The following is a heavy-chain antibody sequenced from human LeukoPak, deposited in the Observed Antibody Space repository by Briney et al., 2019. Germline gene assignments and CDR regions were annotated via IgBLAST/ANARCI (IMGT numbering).Heavy chain of an antibody. CDR1: GFTVSSNY. J-gene: IGHJ4*02. V-gene: IGHV3-23*01. Sequence: GGPLRLSCAASGFTVSSNYMSWVRQAPGKGLEWVSAISGGGDSTYYADSVKGRFTISRDNSKDTLYLQMISLKADDTAVYYCAKDLGRGYSYGYFDYWGQGTLVTVSS. D-gene: IGHD5-18*01. CDR2: ISGGGDST. CDR3: AKDLGRGYSYGYFDY.